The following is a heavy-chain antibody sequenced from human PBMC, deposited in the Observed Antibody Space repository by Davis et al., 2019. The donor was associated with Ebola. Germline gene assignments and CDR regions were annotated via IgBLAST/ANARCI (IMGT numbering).Heavy chain of an antibody. Sequence: GGSLRLSCAASGFTVSSNYMSWVRQAPGKGLEWVSVIYSGGSTYYADSVKGRFTISRHNSKNTLYLQMNSLRAEDTAVYYCARDKNNYPYYYYGMDVWGQGTTVTVSS. V-gene: IGHV3-53*04. CDR2: IYSGGST. CDR1: GFTVSSNY. J-gene: IGHJ6*02. CDR3: ARDKNNYPYYYYGMDV. D-gene: IGHD4-11*01.